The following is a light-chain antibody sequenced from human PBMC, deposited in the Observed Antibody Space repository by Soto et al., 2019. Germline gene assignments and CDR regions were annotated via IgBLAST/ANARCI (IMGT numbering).Light chain of an antibody. CDR3: QSYDSSLSAPYV. Sequence: QSVLTQPPSVSRAPGQRVTISCTGSSSNIGAGYGVHWYQHLPGTAPKLLIYGNSNRPSGVPDRFSGSKSGPSASLAITGLQADDEADYYCQSYDSSLSAPYVFGTGTKVTVL. CDR2: GNS. J-gene: IGLJ1*01. V-gene: IGLV1-40*01. CDR1: SSNIGAGYG.